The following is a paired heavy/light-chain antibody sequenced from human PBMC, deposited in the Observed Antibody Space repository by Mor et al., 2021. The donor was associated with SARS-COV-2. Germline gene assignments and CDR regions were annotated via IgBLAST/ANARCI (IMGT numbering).Heavy chain of an antibody. Sequence: EVQLVESGGGLVQPGGSLRLSCSASGFTFSSYAMHWVRQAPGEGLEHVSAITSDGGTSYYGNSMKGRFTIYRDNSKNTLYLQMDSLRLEDKAVYYCARVTADYNLDYWGQGALVTVSS. V-gene: IGHV3-64*01. J-gene: IGHJ4*02. D-gene: IGHD4-4*01. CDR2: ITSDGGTS. CDR1: GFTFSSYA. CDR3: ARVTADYNLDY.
Light chain of an antibody. CDR3: QQTYSDPPWT. V-gene: IGKV1-39*01. Sequence: DIQMTQSPSSLSASVGDRVTITCRASQSISIYLHWYQQKPGRAPRSLISRSSILQSGVPSRFSGGGSGTNFTLFISRLQPEDFATYYCQQTYSDPPWTFGQGTRVEIK. CDR2: RSS. CDR1: QSISIY. J-gene: IGKJ1*01.